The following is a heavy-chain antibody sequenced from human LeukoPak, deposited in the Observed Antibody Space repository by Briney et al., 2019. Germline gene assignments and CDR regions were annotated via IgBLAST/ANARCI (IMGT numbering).Heavy chain of an antibody. CDR1: GFTFSSYG. CDR2: IWYDGSNK. Sequence: PGGSLRLSCAASGFTFSSYGMHWVRQAPGKGLEWVAVIWYDGSNKYYADSVKGRFTISRDNSKNTLYLQMNSLRAEDTAVYYCAKDPPNYPTTVDDAFDIWGQGTMVTVSS. CDR3: AKDPPNYPTTVDDAFDI. D-gene: IGHD1-7*01. J-gene: IGHJ3*02. V-gene: IGHV3-33*06.